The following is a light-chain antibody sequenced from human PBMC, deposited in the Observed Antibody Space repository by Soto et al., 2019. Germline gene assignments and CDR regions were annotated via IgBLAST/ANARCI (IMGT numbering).Light chain of an antibody. V-gene: IGLV4-69*01. J-gene: IGLJ3*02. CDR1: SGHSSDA. CDR3: QTWGTGIRV. CDR2: LNSDGRH. Sequence: QSVLTQSPSASASLGASVKLTCTLNSGHSSDAIAWHQQQPEKGPRYLMKLNSDGRHTKGDGIPDRFSGSSSGAERYLTISSLQSEDEAVYYCQTWGTGIRVFGGGTKLIVL.